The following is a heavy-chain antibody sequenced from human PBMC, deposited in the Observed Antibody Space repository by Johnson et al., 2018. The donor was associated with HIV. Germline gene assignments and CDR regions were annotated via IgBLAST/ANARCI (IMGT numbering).Heavy chain of an antibody. Sequence: QVQLVESGGGLVQTGGSLRLSCAASGFSLSNYWMSWVRQAPGKGLEWVAVISYDGSDKYYADSVKGRFTISRDSSKNTLYLQMNSLRAEDTAVYYCARSSGSYWRGTFDIWGQGIMVTVSS. V-gene: IGHV3-30*03. CDR1: GFSLSNYW. J-gene: IGHJ3*02. CDR2: ISYDGSDK. D-gene: IGHD1-26*01. CDR3: ARSSGSYWRGTFDI.